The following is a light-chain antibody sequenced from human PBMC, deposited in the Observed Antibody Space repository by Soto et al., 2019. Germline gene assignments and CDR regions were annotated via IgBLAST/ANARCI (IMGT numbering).Light chain of an antibody. V-gene: IGLV2-23*02. CDR3: CSYAGSSTFVV. Sequence: QSVLTQPASVSGSPGQSITISCTGTSSDVGSYNLVSWYQQHPGKAPKLMIYEVSKRPSGVSNRFSGSKSGNTASLTISGFQAEDEADYYCCSYAGSSTFVVFGTGTKVTVL. J-gene: IGLJ1*01. CDR2: EVS. CDR1: SSDVGSYNL.